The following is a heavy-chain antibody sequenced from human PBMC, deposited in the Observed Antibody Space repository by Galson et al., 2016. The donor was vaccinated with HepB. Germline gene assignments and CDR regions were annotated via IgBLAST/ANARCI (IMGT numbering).Heavy chain of an antibody. Sequence: SVKVSCKASGYTFTGYYLHWVRQAPGQGLEWMGWTNPNSGGTKYAQKFQGWVTMTRDTSISTAYMELSRLTSDDTAVYYCARDNSGAFDIWGQGTMVTVSS. D-gene: IGHD1-26*01. V-gene: IGHV1-2*04. CDR1: GYTFTGYY. J-gene: IGHJ3*02. CDR2: TNPNSGGT. CDR3: ARDNSGAFDI.